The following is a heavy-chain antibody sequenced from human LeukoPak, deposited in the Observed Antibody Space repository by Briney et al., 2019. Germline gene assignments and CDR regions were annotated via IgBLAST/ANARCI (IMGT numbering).Heavy chain of an antibody. D-gene: IGHD6-13*01. Sequence: ASVKVSCKSSGYTFTTYGITWVRQAPGQGLEWMGWISTYNGNTNYAQKLQGRVTMTTDTSTSTAYMELSSLRSEDTAVYYCARDPGSSWLEYYYYGMDVWGQGTTVTVSS. CDR1: GYTFTTYG. CDR2: ISTYNGNT. J-gene: IGHJ6*02. CDR3: ARDPGSSWLEYYYYGMDV. V-gene: IGHV1-18*01.